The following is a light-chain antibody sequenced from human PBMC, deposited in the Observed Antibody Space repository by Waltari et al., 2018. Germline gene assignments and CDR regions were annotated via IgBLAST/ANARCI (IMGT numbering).Light chain of an antibody. CDR1: SSNIGSNY. V-gene: IGLV1-47*02. CDR3: ATWDDSLSSWV. J-gene: IGLJ3*02. Sequence: QSVLTQPPSASGPPGQRVTISCSGLSSNIGSNYVYWYQQLPGTAPKLLIYSNNQRPSGVPDRFACSKSGTSAALAISGLRSEDEADYYCATWDDSLSSWVFGGGTKLTVL. CDR2: SNN.